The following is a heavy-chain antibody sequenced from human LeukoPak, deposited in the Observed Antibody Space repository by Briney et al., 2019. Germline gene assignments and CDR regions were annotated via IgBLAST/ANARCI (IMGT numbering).Heavy chain of an antibody. CDR1: GFTFDDYA. CDR3: AKAPPRHPSRHFDWLISDYYGMDV. CDR2: ISWNSGSI. D-gene: IGHD3-9*01. Sequence: GRSLRLSCAASGFTFDDYAMHWVRQAPGKGLEWVSGISWNSGSIGYADSVKGRFTISRDNAKNSLYLQMNSLRAEDTALYYCAKAPPRHPSRHFDWLISDYYGMDVWGQGTTVTVSS. J-gene: IGHJ6*02. V-gene: IGHV3-9*01.